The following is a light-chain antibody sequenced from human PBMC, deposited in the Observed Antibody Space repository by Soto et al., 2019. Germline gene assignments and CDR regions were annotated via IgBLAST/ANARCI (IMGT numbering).Light chain of an antibody. CDR1: QSISNW. V-gene: IGKV1-5*01. Sequence: IQRTQGPSTQHEKLGDRATITCRASQSISNWLACYQQKPGTAPKVLIYHASNLQSGFPSRFSGSGSGTEFTLTISSLQPDDFATYYCQRYNIYSDPFCQGTR. CDR2: HAS. CDR3: QRYNIYSDP. J-gene: IGKJ5*01.